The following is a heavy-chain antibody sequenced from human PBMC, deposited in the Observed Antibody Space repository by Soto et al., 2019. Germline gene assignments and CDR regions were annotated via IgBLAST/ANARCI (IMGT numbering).Heavy chain of an antibody. Sequence: QVQLVQSGAEVKKPGASVKVSCKASGYTFTSYGISWVRQAPGQGLEWMGWISAYNGNTNYAQKLQGRVTMTTDTSTSTAYMELRSLRSDDTAVYYFARVWSYYYSSGYYYIWYFDLWGRGTLVTVSS. CDR2: ISAYNGNT. D-gene: IGHD3-22*01. V-gene: IGHV1-18*01. CDR3: ARVWSYYYSSGYYYIWYFDL. CDR1: GYTFTSYG. J-gene: IGHJ2*01.